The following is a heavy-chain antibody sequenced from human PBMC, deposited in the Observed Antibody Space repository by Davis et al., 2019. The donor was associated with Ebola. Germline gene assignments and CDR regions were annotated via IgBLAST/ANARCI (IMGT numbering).Heavy chain of an antibody. D-gene: IGHD6-25*01. CDR1: GFTFGTHA. Sequence: GESLKISCVTSGFTFGTHALSWVRQAPGMGLEWVSGISGSGGATYYADSVKGRFTISRDNSKKTLYLQLNSLRAEDAAVYFCAKAQTAAREGLDRWGQGTLVAVSS. J-gene: IGHJ4*02. V-gene: IGHV3-23*01. CDR3: AKAQTAAREGLDR. CDR2: ISGSGGAT.